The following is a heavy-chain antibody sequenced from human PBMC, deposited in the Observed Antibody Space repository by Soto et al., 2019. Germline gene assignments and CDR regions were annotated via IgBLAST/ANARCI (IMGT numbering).Heavy chain of an antibody. Sequence: EVQLVESGGGLVKPGGSLRLSCAASGFTFSNAWMSWVRQAPGKGLEWVGRIKSKSDGGTTDYAAPVKGRFTISRDDSKNTLYLQMKSLNTEDTAVYYCAALTLRFLEWVSHTRDYWGQGTLVTVSS. D-gene: IGHD3-3*01. J-gene: IGHJ4*02. CDR2: IKSKSDGGTT. V-gene: IGHV3-15*01. CDR3: AALTLRFLEWVSHTRDY. CDR1: GFTFSNAW.